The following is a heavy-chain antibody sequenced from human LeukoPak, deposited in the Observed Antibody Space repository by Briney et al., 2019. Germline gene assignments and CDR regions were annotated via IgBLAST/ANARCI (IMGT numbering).Heavy chain of an antibody. CDR3: AKREVAANNFDY. CDR2: IRGPGDTT. CDR1: GFTFSSYG. D-gene: IGHD5-24*01. V-gene: IGHV3-23*01. J-gene: IGHJ4*02. Sequence: PGGSLRHSCAASGFTFSSYGMSWVRQPPGKGLEWVSSIRGPGDTTYYADSVKGRFTISRDNSKNTLYLQMNSLRPEDTAVYYCAKREVAANNFDYWGQGTLVTVSS.